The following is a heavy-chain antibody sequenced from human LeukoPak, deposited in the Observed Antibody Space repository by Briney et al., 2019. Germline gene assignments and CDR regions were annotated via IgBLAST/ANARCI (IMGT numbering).Heavy chain of an antibody. CDR2: IWYDGSNK. CDR3: ARISAVDRQDYYDSTSETLDFDY. CDR1: GFTFSSYG. V-gene: IGHV3-33*01. J-gene: IGHJ4*02. D-gene: IGHD3-22*01. Sequence: PGGSLRLSCAASGFTFSSYGMHWVRQAPGKGLECVAVIWYDGSNKYYADSVKGRFTISRDNSKNMLYLQMNSMRAEDTAVYYCARISAVDRQDYYDSTSETLDFDYWGQGTLVTVSS.